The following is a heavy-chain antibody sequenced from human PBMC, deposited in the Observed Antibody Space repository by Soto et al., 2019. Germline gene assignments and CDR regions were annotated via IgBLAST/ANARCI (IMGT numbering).Heavy chain of an antibody. CDR1: GLTFTRYS. CDR2: ISSTTNYI. V-gene: IGHV3-21*04. D-gene: IGHD7-27*01. Sequence: PGGSLRLSCAASGLTFTRYSLNWVRQAPGKGLEWVSSISSTTNYIYYGDSMKGRFTISRDNAKNSLSLQINSLRVEDTAVYYCVRELGLAYWGQGALVTVSS. J-gene: IGHJ4*02. CDR3: VRELGLAY.